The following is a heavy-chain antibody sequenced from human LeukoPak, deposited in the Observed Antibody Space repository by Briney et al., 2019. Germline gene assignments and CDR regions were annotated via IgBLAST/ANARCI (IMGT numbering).Heavy chain of an antibody. V-gene: IGHV1-2*02. J-gene: IGHJ4*02. Sequence: ASVNVSCKASGYTFTGYYMHWVRQAPGQGLEWMGWINPNSGGTNYAQKFQGRVTMTRDTSISTAYMELSRLRSDDTAVYYCARGYCSSTSCYAGDYWGQGTLVTVSS. CDR1: GYTFTGYY. CDR2: INPNSGGT. CDR3: ARGYCSSTSCYAGDY. D-gene: IGHD2-2*01.